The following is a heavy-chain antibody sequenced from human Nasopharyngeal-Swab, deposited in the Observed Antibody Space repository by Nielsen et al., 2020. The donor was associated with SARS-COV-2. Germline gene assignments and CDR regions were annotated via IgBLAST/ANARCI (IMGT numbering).Heavy chain of an antibody. D-gene: IGHD3-22*01. J-gene: IGHJ4*02. CDR3: ARDLAAVYYDSSDYDY. CDR1: GYTFTSYA. CDR2: INTNTGNP. V-gene: IGHV7-4-1*02. Sequence: ASVKVSCKASGYTFTSYAMNWVRQAPGQGLEWMGWINTNTGNPTYAQGFTGRFVFSLDTSVSTAYPQISSLKAEDTAVYYCARDLAAVYYDSSDYDYWVQGTLVTVSS.